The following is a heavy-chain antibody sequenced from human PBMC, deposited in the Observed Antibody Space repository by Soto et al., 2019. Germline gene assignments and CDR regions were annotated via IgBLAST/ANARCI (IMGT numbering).Heavy chain of an antibody. V-gene: IGHV1-69*06. CDR2: IIPIFGTA. CDR1: GGTFSSYA. Sequence: ASVKVSCKASGGTFSSYAISWVRQAPGQGLEWMGGIIPIFGTANYAQKFQGRVTITADKSTSTAYMELSSLRSEDTAVYYCARGDRGYSYGYYHYWGQGTLVTVSS. J-gene: IGHJ4*02. D-gene: IGHD5-18*01. CDR3: ARGDRGYSYGYYHY.